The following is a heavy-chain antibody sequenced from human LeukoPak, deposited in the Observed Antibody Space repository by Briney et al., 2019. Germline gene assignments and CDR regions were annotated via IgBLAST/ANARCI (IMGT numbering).Heavy chain of an antibody. CDR1: GFTFSSYA. CDR3: AKDRWELLSSLDY. CDR2: ISNNGGYT. V-gene: IGHV3-23*01. D-gene: IGHD1-26*01. J-gene: IGHJ4*02. Sequence: GGSLRLSCAASGFTFSSYAMHWVRQAPGKGLEWVSAISNNGGYTYYADSVQGRSTISRDNSKSTLCLQTNSLRAEDTAVYYCAKDRWELLSSLDYWGQGTLVTVSS.